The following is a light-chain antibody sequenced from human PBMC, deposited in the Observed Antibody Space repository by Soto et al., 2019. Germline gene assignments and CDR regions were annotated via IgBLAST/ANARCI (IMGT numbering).Light chain of an antibody. J-gene: IGLJ2*01. CDR1: NDDVGAYNS. Sequence: QSVLTQPRSVSGSPGQSVTISCTGSNDDVGAYNSVSWYQQHPGKAPKLIISDVSERPSGVPDRYSGSKSDNTASLTISGLQAQDEADYYCSSYAGSVVFGGGTKLTVL. CDR3: SSYAGSVV. V-gene: IGLV2-11*01. CDR2: DVS.